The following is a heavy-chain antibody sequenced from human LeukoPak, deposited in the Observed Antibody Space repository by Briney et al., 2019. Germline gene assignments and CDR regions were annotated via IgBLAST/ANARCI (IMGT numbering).Heavy chain of an antibody. J-gene: IGHJ4*02. CDR2: ISSSSSYI. CDR3: ARDLLYSSSWYGVHFDY. D-gene: IGHD6-13*01. V-gene: IGHV3-21*01. Sequence: GGSLRLSCAASGFTFSSYSMNWVRQAPGKGLEWVSSISSSSSYIYYADSVKGRFTISRDNAKNSLYLQINSLRAEDTAVYYCARDLLYSSSWYGVHFDYWGQGTLVTVSS. CDR1: GFTFSSYS.